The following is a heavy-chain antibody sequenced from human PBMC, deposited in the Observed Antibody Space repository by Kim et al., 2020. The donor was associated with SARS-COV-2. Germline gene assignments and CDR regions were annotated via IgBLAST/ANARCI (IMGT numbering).Heavy chain of an antibody. J-gene: IGHJ6*02. CDR2: ISWNSGSI. V-gene: IGHV3-9*01. D-gene: IGHD4-17*01. CDR3: AKDLEDYGESLGMDV. CDR1: GFTFDDYA. Sequence: GGSLRLSCAASGFTFDDYAMHWVRQAPGKGLEWVSGISWNSGSIGYADSVKGRFTISRDNAKNSLYLQMNSLRAEDTALYYCAKDLEDYGESLGMDVWGQGTTVTVSS.